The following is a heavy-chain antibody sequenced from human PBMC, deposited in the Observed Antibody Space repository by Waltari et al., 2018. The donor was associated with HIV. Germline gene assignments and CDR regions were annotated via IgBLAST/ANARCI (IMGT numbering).Heavy chain of an antibody. Sequence: QVQLQESGPGLVKPSETLSLTCPVSGGPARSTTSYWSWIRQPPGKGLEWIGYIYHSASTNYNPSLKSRVTISVDTSKNQFSLRLTSVTAADTAVYYCARGGDGYNLAHAFDIWGQGTMVTVSS. J-gene: IGHJ3*02. CDR3: ARGGDGYNLAHAFDI. D-gene: IGHD5-12*01. V-gene: IGHV4-61*01. CDR1: GGPARSTTSY. CDR2: IYHSAST.